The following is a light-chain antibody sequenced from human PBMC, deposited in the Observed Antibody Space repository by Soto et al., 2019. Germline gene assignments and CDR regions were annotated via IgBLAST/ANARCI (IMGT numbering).Light chain of an antibody. J-gene: IGKJ1*01. CDR3: QQYHDWPWS. V-gene: IGKV3D-15*01. Sequence: EIVMTQSPATLSGSTGERATLSCMTSQFVSSSLAWYQQKPGQAPRLLIYGASTRATGIPARVSGSGSGTEFTLTITSLQSEDFAVYYCQQYHDWPWSVGQGTKVAIK. CDR1: QFVSSS. CDR2: GAS.